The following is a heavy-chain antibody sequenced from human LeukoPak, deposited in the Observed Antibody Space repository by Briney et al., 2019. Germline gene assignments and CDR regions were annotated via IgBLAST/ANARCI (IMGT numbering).Heavy chain of an antibody. CDR2: IIPIFGTA. Sequence: SVKVSCKASGGTFSSYAISWVPQAPGQGLEWMGGIIPIFGTANYAQKFQGRVTIPADESTSTAYMELRSLRSEDTAVYYCARELDMSVAIYFDYWGQGTLVTVSS. V-gene: IGHV1-69*13. J-gene: IGHJ4*02. CDR1: GGTFSSYA. D-gene: IGHD6-19*01. CDR3: ARELDMSVAIYFDY.